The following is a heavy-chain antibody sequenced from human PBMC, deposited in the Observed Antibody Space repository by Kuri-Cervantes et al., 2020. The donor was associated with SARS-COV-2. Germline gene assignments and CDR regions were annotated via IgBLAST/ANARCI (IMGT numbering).Heavy chain of an antibody. Sequence: SEILSLTCTVSGGSISSSSYYWSWIRQPPGKGLEWFGEINHSGSTNYNPSLKSRVTISVDTSKNQFSLKLSSVTAADTAVYYCARANIVVVPAALGAIINYYYYMDVWGKGTTVTVSS. CDR3: ARANIVVVPAALGAIINYYYYMDV. V-gene: IGHV4-39*07. J-gene: IGHJ6*03. D-gene: IGHD2-2*01. CDR2: INHSGST. CDR1: GGSISSSSYY.